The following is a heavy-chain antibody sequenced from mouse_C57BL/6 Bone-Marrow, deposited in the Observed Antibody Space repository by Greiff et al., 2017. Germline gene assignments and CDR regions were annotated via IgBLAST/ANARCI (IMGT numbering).Heavy chain of an antibody. CDR3: ARGEDYYGSSPFAY. V-gene: IGHV5-15*01. D-gene: IGHD1-1*01. CDR2: ISNLAYSI. J-gene: IGHJ3*01. Sequence: EVHLVESGGGLVQPGGSLKLSCAASGFTFSDYGMAWVRQAPRKGPEWVAFISNLAYSIYYADTVTGRFTISRANAKNTLYLEMSSLRSEDTAMYYCARGEDYYGSSPFAYWGQGTLVTVSA. CDR1: GFTFSDYG.